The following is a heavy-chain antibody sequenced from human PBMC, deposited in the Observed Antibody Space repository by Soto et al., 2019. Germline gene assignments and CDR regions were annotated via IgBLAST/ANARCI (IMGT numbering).Heavy chain of an antibody. V-gene: IGHV3-23*01. J-gene: IGHJ4*02. Sequence: GGSLRLSCAASGFTYNNYALSWVRQAPGKGLEWVSAISGSGGSTYSADSVKGRFTISRDKSKNTLYLQMNSLRAEDTAVYYCAKDVKGDFWSGYFDYWGQGTLVTVS. CDR3: AKDVKGDFWSGYFDY. D-gene: IGHD3-3*01. CDR1: GFTYNNYA. CDR2: ISGSGGST.